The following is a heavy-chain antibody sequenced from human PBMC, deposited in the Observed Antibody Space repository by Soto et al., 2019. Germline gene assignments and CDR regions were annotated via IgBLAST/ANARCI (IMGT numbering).Heavy chain of an antibody. Sequence: SETLSLTCVVSGYSFNSVHFWGWIRQPPGKGLQWIGSLSQNGGTYRNPSLRSRVTLSVDTSKNQFSLKLTSVTAADAAVYYCAAATLLGARFYGMDVWGQGSTVTVS. D-gene: IGHD2-21*02. CDR1: GYSFNSVHF. CDR3: AAATLLGARFYGMDV. V-gene: IGHV4-38-2*01. J-gene: IGHJ6*02. CDR2: LSQNGGT.